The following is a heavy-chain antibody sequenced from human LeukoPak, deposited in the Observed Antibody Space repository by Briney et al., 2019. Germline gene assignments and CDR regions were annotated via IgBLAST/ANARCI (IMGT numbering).Heavy chain of an antibody. CDR3: ARDSHPGYSNI. Sequence: GGSLRLSCAASGFTFSSYWMSWVRQAPGKGLEWVANIKQDGSETHYVDSVKGRFTISRDNAKNSLFLQMNSLRAEDTAVYYCARDSHPGYSNIWGQGTLVTVSS. J-gene: IGHJ4*02. CDR1: GFTFSSYW. D-gene: IGHD6-13*01. CDR2: IKQDGSET. V-gene: IGHV3-7*03.